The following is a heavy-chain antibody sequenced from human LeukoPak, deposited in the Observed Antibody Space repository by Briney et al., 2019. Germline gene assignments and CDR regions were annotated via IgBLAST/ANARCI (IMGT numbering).Heavy chain of an antibody. V-gene: IGHV4-34*01. CDR2: INHSGST. J-gene: IGHJ4*02. D-gene: IGHD6-6*01. CDR1: GGSFSGYY. CDR3: ARIAARFDLDY. Sequence: SETLSLTCAVYGGSFSGYYWSWIRQPPGKGLEWIGEINHSGSTNYNPSLKSRVTISVDTSKNHFSLKLSSVTAADTAVYYCARIAARFDLDYWGQGTLVTVSS.